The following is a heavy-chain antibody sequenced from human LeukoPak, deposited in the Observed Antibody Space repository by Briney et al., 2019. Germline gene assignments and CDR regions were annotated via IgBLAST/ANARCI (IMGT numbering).Heavy chain of an antibody. CDR1: GVSISSGDYY. J-gene: IGHJ4*02. V-gene: IGHV4-30-2*03. CDR2: ISYSGST. CDR3: ARHFDN. Sequence: SQTLSLTCSVSGVSISSGDYYWSWIRQPPGKGLEWIGSISYSGSTDYNPSLKSRVTISIDTSKNHFSLKMNSVTAADTAVYYCARHFDNWGQGTLVTVSS.